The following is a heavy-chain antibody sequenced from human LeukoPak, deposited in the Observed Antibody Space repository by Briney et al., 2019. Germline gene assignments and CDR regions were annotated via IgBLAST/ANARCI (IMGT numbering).Heavy chain of an antibody. Sequence: PGRSLRLSCAASGFTFSSYGMHWVRQAPGKGLEWVAVISYDGSNKYYADSVKGRFTISRDNSKNTLYLQMNSLRAEDTAVYYCARAPVVVPAVPQYYFDYWGQGTLVTVSS. CDR2: ISYDGSNK. CDR3: ARAPVVVPAVPQYYFDY. J-gene: IGHJ4*02. V-gene: IGHV3-30*01. CDR1: GFTFSSYG. D-gene: IGHD2-2*01.